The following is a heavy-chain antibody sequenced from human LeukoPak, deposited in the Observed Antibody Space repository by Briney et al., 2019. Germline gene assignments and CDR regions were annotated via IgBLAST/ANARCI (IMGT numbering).Heavy chain of an antibody. Sequence: ASVKVSCKASGYSFTGYYIYWVRQAPGQGLEWMGWINPNSGGTNYARKFQGRVALTRGTSITTSYMDLIGLTSDDSAVYYCAKVQFLPPDAFDTWGRGTMFPV. CDR2: INPNSGGT. J-gene: IGHJ3*02. CDR3: AKVQFLPPDAFDT. CDR1: GYSFTGYY. D-gene: IGHD2/OR15-2a*01. V-gene: IGHV1-2*02.